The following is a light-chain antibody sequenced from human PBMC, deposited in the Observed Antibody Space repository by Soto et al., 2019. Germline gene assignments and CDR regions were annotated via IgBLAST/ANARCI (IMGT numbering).Light chain of an antibody. CDR1: QSLLYIDGYNY. V-gene: IGKV2-28*01. CDR3: MQARQTPFT. CDR2: SAS. J-gene: IGKJ3*01. Sequence: DIVMTQSPVSLAVTPGEPASISCTSSQSLLYIDGYNYLDWYLQKPGQPPQLLIYSASNRASGVPDRFSGSGSGPEFTLKISRVEAEDVGVYFCMQARQTPFTFGPGTKVDIK.